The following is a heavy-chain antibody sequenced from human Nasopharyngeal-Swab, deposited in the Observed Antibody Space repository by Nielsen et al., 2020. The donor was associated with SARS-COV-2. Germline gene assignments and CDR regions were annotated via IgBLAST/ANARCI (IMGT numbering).Heavy chain of an antibody. CDR2: FDPEDGET. V-gene: IGHV1-24*01. D-gene: IGHD3-22*01. CDR1: GYTLTELS. Sequence: ASVKVSCKVSGYTLTELSMHWVRQAPGKGLEWMGGFDPEDGETIYAQKFQGRVTMTRDTSISTAYMELSRLRSDDTAVYYCARGYYDSSGYSDAFDIWGQGTMVTVSS. CDR3: ARGYYDSSGYSDAFDI. J-gene: IGHJ3*02.